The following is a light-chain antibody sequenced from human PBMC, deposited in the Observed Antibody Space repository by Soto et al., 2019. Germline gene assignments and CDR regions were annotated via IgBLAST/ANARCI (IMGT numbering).Light chain of an antibody. CDR2: KAS. CDR1: QSISSW. CDR3: QQYHSYSYT. J-gene: IGKJ2*01. V-gene: IGKV1-5*03. Sequence: DIQMTQPPSTLSASVGDRVTITCRASQSISSWLAWYQQKPGKAPNLLIYKASSLESGVPSRFSGSGSGTEFTLTISSLQPDDFATYYCQQYHSYSYTFGQGTKLEIK.